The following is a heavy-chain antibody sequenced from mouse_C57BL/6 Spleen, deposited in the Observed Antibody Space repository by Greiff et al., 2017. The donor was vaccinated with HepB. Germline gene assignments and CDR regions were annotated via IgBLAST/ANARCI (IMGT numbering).Heavy chain of an antibody. CDR3: ARWGYYGSSLYYFDY. Sequence: EVKLMESGPGLVKPSQSLSLTCSVTGYSITSGYYWNWIRQFPGNKLEWMGYISYDGSNNYNPSLKNRISITRDTSKNQFFLKLNSVTTEDTATYYCARWGYYGSSLYYFDYWGQGTTLTVSS. CDR1: GYSITSGYY. D-gene: IGHD1-1*01. J-gene: IGHJ2*01. V-gene: IGHV3-6*01. CDR2: ISYDGSN.